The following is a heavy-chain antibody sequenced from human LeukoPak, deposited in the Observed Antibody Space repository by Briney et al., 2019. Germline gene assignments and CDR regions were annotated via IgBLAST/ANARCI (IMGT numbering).Heavy chain of an antibody. CDR1: GFTFSSYA. Sequence: GGSLRLSCAASGFTFSSYAIHWVRQAPGKGLEWVALISYDGSNKYYADSVKGRFTISRDKSKNTLYLQMNSLRAEDTAVYYCARDYYYVSGSFDAFDIWGQGTMVTVSS. D-gene: IGHD3-10*01. V-gene: IGHV3-30*04. J-gene: IGHJ3*02. CDR2: ISYDGSNK. CDR3: ARDYYYVSGSFDAFDI.